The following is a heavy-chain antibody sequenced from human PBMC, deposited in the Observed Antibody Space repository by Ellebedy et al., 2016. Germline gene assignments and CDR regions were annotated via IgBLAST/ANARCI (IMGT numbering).Heavy chain of an antibody. V-gene: IGHV3-74*01. CDR2: ISTDGSST. Sequence: GESLKISXAASGFTFSSHWMHWVRQVPGKGLVWVSRISTDGSSTTYADSVKGRFTISRDNAKNSVYLQMNSLRAEDTAVYYCARRNDFDIWGQGTMVTVSS. CDR3: ARRNDFDI. CDR1: GFTFSSHW. J-gene: IGHJ3*02.